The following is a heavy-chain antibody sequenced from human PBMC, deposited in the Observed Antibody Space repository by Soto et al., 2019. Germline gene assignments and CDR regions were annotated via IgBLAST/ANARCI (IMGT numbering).Heavy chain of an antibody. D-gene: IGHD4-17*01. CDR1: GFTFSDDY. V-gene: IGHV3-11*05. CDR3: VRSRWLYAIDY. CDR2: ISSSLTYA. Sequence: QVQLVESGGGLVKPGGSLRLSCAASGFTFSDDYMGWIRQAPGKGLEWVSFISSSLTYAKHADSVKGRFTISRDNAKDSLFLQMNSLRAEDTAVYSCVRSRWLYAIDYWGHGILVTVSS. J-gene: IGHJ4*01.